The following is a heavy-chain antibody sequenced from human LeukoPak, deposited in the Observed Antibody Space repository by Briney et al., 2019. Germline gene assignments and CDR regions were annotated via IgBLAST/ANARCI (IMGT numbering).Heavy chain of an antibody. D-gene: IGHD3-10*01. CDR3: ARISGSGSYYGPFDY. CDR2: ISGSSAYT. J-gene: IGHJ4*02. Sequence: GGSLRLSCAASTFTFSDYYMSWIRQAPGKGLEWVSYISGSSAYTNYADSVKGRFTISRDNAKNSLYLQMNSLRAEDTAAYFCARISGSGSYYGPFDYWGLGTLVIVSS. CDR1: TFTFSDYY. V-gene: IGHV3-11*03.